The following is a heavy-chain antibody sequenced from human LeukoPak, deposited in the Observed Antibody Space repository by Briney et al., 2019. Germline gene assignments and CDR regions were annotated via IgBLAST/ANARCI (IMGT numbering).Heavy chain of an antibody. Sequence: ASVKVSCTASGYTFTSYDINWVRQATGQGLEWMGWMNPNSGNTGYAQKFQGRVTMTRNTSISTAYMELSSLRSEDTAVYYCARVSATTFGTDAFDIWGQGTMVTVSS. CDR1: GYTFTSYD. J-gene: IGHJ3*02. V-gene: IGHV1-8*01. D-gene: IGHD4-11*01. CDR3: ARVSATTFGTDAFDI. CDR2: MNPNSGNT.